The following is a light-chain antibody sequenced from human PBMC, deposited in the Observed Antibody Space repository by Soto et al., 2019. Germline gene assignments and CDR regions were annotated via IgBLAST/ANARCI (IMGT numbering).Light chain of an antibody. J-gene: IGKJ1*01. V-gene: IGKV1-5*01. Sequence: IQVTQSPSSLSASVGERATITSRASQSISDSLAWYQQKQGKAPDLXISDVSSLERGVQSRFSGSGAGTECTRTISSLQPDDVATDYCQQYTSSSSTFGQGTKVDIK. CDR1: QSISDS. CDR3: QQYTSSSST. CDR2: DVS.